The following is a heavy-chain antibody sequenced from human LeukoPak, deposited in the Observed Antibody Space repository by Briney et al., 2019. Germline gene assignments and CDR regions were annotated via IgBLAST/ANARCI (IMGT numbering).Heavy chain of an antibody. D-gene: IGHD1-1*01. J-gene: IGHJ4*02. CDR1: GGSFSGYY. CDR2: INHSGST. V-gene: IGHV4-34*01. Sequence: SETLSLTCTVSGGSFSGYYWSWIRQPPGKGLEWIGEINHSGSTNYNPSLKSRVTISVDTSKNQFSLKLSSVTAADTAVYYCARGGVPGVQDYWGQGTLVTVSS. CDR3: ARGGVPGVQDY.